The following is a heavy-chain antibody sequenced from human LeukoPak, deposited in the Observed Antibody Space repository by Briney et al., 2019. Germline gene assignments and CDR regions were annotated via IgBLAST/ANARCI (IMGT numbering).Heavy chain of an antibody. CDR3: ARGNWNDVGYYYYMDV. CDR2: INPNSGGT. Sequence: ASVKVSCKASGYTFTGYYMHWVRQAPGQGLEGMGWINPNSGGTNYAQKFQGRVTMTRETSISTAYMELSRLRSDDTAVYYCARGNWNDVGYYYYMDVWGKGTTVTVSS. J-gene: IGHJ6*03. D-gene: IGHD1-1*01. V-gene: IGHV1-2*02. CDR1: GYTFTGYY.